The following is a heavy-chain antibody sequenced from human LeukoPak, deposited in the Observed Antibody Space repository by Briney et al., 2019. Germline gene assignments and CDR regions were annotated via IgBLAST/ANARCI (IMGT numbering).Heavy chain of an antibody. Sequence: PSETLSLTCTVSGGSISSYYWSWIRQPPGKGLEWIGYIYYSGSTNYNPSLKSRVTISVDTSKNQFSPKLSSVTAADTAVYYCARVLWFGEFLLDYWGQGTLVTVSS. CDR3: ARVLWFGEFLLDY. J-gene: IGHJ4*02. CDR1: GGSISSYY. V-gene: IGHV4-59*01. CDR2: IYYSGST. D-gene: IGHD3-10*01.